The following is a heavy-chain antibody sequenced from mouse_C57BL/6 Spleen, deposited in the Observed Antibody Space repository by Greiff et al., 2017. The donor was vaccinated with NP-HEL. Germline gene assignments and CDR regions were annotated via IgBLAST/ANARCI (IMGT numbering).Heavy chain of an antibody. V-gene: IGHV1-62-2*01. CDR3: ARHEDLHYGGVYYFDY. CDR2: FYPGSGSI. J-gene: IGHJ2*01. CDR1: GYTFTEYT. D-gene: IGHD1-1*02. Sequence: QVQLKESGAELVKPGASVKLSCKASGYTFTEYTIHWVKQRSGQGLEWIGWFYPGSGSIKYNEKFKDKATLTADKSSSTVYMELSRLTSEDSAVYVCARHEDLHYGGVYYFDYWGQGTTLTVSS.